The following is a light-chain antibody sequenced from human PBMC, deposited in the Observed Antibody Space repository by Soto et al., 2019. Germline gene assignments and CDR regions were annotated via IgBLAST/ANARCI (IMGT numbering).Light chain of an antibody. CDR3: MLYMGGGLVV. V-gene: IGLV8-61*01. Sequence: QTVVTQEPSFSVSPGGTVTLTCGLTSGSDSTTYYPSWYQQTPGQAPRTLIYSTHIRSSGVPDRFSGSILGNKAALTITGAQADDESDYHCMLYMGGGLVVFGGGTKLTVL. J-gene: IGLJ3*02. CDR1: SGSDSTTYY. CDR2: STH.